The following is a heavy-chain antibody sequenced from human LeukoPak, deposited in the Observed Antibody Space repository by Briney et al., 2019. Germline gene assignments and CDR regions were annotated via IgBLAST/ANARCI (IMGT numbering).Heavy chain of an antibody. V-gene: IGHV3-23*01. CDR3: ARDRHGMDV. Sequence: GGSLRLSCAASGFTFSGYAMSWVRQAPGKGLEWVSAISGSGGTTYYADSVKGRFTISRENAKNSLYLQMNSLRAGDTAVYYCARDRHGMDVWGQGTTVTVSS. CDR1: GFTFSGYA. J-gene: IGHJ6*02. CDR2: ISGSGGTT.